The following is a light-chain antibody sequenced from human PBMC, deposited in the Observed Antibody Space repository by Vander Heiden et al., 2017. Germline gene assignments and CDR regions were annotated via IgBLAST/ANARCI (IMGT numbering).Light chain of an antibody. Sequence: EIVMTQSPVTLSVSPGEGASLSCWASQSVGSQLAWYQQKTGQAPRLLIYGESTRATGVPARFSGSGSGTHFTLTIASLQSEDFAVYYCQQYERWPLTFGGGTKVEIK. CDR3: QQYERWPLT. CDR1: QSVGSQ. J-gene: IGKJ4*01. CDR2: GES. V-gene: IGKV3-15*01.